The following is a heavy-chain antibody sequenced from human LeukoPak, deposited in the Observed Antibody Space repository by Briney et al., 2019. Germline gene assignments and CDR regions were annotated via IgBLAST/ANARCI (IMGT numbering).Heavy chain of an antibody. CDR2: IYYSGST. Sequence: SQTLSLTCTVSGGSISSSSYYWGWIRQPLGKGLEWIGSIYYSGSTYYNPSLKSRVTISVDTSKNQFSLKLSSVTAADTAVYYCASRYSSSRRAHWFDPWGQGTLVTVSS. J-gene: IGHJ5*02. CDR1: GGSISSSSYY. D-gene: IGHD6-13*01. CDR3: ASRYSSSRRAHWFDP. V-gene: IGHV4-39*01.